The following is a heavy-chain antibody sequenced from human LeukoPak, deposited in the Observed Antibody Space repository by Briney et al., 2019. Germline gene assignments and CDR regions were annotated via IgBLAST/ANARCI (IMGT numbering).Heavy chain of an antibody. V-gene: IGHV3-21*01. D-gene: IGHD6-6*01. CDR3: ARDQLHSYYFDY. CDR2: ISSSSSYI. CDR1: GFTFSSYS. J-gene: IGHJ4*02. Sequence: GGSLRLSCAASGFTFSSYSMNWVRQAPGNGLEWVSSISSSSSYIYYADSVKGRFTISRDNAKNSLYLQMNSLRAEDTAVYYCARDQLHSYYFDYWGQGTLVTVSS.